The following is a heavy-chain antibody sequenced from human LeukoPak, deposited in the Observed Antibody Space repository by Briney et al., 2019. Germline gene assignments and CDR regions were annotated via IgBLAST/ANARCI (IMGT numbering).Heavy chain of an antibody. CDR1: GFTFSSYS. D-gene: IGHD2-2*01. V-gene: IGHV3-21*01. CDR3: ARIRVPAAMEWFDP. J-gene: IGHJ5*02. Sequence: PGGSLRLSCAASGFTFSSYSMNWVRQAPGKGLEWVSSISSSSSYIYYADSVKGRFTISRDNSKNTLYLQMNSLGAEDTAVYYCARIRVPAAMEWFDPWGQGTLVTVSS. CDR2: ISSSSSYI.